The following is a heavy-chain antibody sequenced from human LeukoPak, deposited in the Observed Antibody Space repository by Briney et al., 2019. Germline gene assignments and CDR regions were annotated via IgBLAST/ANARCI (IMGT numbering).Heavy chain of an antibody. CDR1: GGSFSGYY. CDR3: ARLGPFDYYYMDV. D-gene: IGHD3-10*01. CDR2: IYYSGST. V-gene: IGHV4-59*01. J-gene: IGHJ6*03. Sequence: SETLSLTCAVYGGSFSGYYWSWIRQPPGKGLEWIGYIYYSGSTNYNPSLKSRVTISVDTSKNQFSLKLSSVTAADTAVYYCARLGPFDYYYMDVWGKGTTVTVSS.